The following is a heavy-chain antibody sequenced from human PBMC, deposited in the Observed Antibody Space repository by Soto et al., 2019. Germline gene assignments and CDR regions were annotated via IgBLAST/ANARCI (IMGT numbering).Heavy chain of an antibody. J-gene: IGHJ4*02. CDR3: AREHIPWYYDSSGPFPPAAFDY. V-gene: IGHV3-30-3*01. D-gene: IGHD3-22*01. CDR2: ISYDGSNK. CDR1: GFTFSSYA. Sequence: GGSLRLSCAASGFTFSSYAMHWVRQAPGKGLEWVAVISYDGSNKYYADSVKGRFTISRDNSKNTLYLQMNSLRAEDTAVYYCAREHIPWYYDSSGPFPPAAFDYWGQGNLVTVSS.